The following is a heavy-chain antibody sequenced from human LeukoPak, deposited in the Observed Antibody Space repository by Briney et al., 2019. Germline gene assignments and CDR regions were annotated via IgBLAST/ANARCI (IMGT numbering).Heavy chain of an antibody. V-gene: IGHV3-53*01. Sequence: PGGSLRLSCAASGFTVSSNYMSWVRQAPGKGLEWVSVIYSGGFTYYADSVKGRFTISRDNSKNTLYLQMNTLRAEDTAVYYCAGHEYYDILTGTFDYWGQGTLVTVSS. J-gene: IGHJ4*02. CDR2: IYSGGFT. CDR3: AGHEYYDILTGTFDY. CDR1: GFTVSSNY. D-gene: IGHD3-9*01.